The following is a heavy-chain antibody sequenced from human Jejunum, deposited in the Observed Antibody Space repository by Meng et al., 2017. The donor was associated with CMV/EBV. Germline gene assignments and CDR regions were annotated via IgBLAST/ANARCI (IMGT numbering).Heavy chain of an antibody. Sequence: QVQLMQSGAEVKDPGSSMKVSCKSSGGSVNNYAFNWVRQAPGQGLEWMGGIIAIFKTPNYAQKFQGRLTITAYESTGTSYMELTSLTSEDTAVYYCARGFLNGYQPFDYWGQGTLVTVPS. V-gene: IGHV1-69*12. D-gene: IGHD5-24*01. CDR3: ARGFLNGYQPFDY. CDR2: IIAIFKTP. CDR1: GGSVNNYA. J-gene: IGHJ4*02.